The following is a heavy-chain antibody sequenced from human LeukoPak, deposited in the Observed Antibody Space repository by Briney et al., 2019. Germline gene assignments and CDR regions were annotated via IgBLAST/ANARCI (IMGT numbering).Heavy chain of an antibody. CDR1: GGSISSGGYY. V-gene: IGHV4-30-2*01. D-gene: IGHD3-16*01. J-gene: IGHJ4*02. CDR2: IYHSGST. CDR3: ARLALPGGFDY. Sequence: SSQTLSLTCTVSGGSISSGGYYWSWIRQPPGKGLEWIGYIYHSGSTYYNPSLKSRVTISVDRSKNQFSLKLSSVTAADTAVYYCARLALPGGFDYWGQGTLVTVSS.